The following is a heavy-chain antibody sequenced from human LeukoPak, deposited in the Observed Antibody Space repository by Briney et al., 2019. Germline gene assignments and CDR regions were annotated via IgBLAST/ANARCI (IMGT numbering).Heavy chain of an antibody. Sequence: GSSVKVSCKASGGTFSSYAISWVRQAPGQGLEWMGRIIPIFGIANYAQKFQGRVTITADKSTSTAYMELNSLRAEDTAVYYCARETPGGEWLLFDYWGQGTLVTVSS. D-gene: IGHD3-3*01. CDR3: ARETPGGEWLLFDY. CDR2: IIPIFGIA. CDR1: GGTFSSYA. V-gene: IGHV1-69*04. J-gene: IGHJ4*02.